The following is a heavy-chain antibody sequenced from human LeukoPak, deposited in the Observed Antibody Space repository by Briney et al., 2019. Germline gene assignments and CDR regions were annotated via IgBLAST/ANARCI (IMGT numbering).Heavy chain of an antibody. CDR3: ARPDGYISHYYYMDD. J-gene: IGHJ6*03. CDR1: GGSIDSSSYY. D-gene: IGHD5-24*01. V-gene: IGHV4-39*01. CDR2: IHYSGST. Sequence: SETLSLTCTVSGGSIDSSSYYWGWVRQPPRKGLEWIGTIHYSGSTYYNPSLESRVTISIDTSKNQFSLKVNSVTAADTAVYYCARPDGYISHYYYMDDWGKGTTVTVSS.